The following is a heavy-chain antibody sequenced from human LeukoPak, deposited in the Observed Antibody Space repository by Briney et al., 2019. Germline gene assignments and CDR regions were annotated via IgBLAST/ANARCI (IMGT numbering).Heavy chain of an antibody. J-gene: IGHJ4*02. CDR1: GGSISSYY. CDR3: ARGQYYDSSGYYAAEFDY. Sequence: SETLSLTRTVSGGSISSYYWSWIRQPPGKGLEWIGYIYYSGSTNYNPSLKSRVTISVDTSKNQFSLKLSSVTAADTAVYYCARGQYYDSSGYYAAEFDYWGQGTLVTVSS. V-gene: IGHV4-59*01. CDR2: IYYSGST. D-gene: IGHD3-22*01.